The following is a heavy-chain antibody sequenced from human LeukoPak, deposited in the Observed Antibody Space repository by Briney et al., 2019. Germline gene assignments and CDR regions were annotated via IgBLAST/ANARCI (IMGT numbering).Heavy chain of an antibody. J-gene: IGHJ5*02. D-gene: IGHD6-19*01. CDR2: ISSSSSTI. Sequence: GGSLGLSCAASGFIFSSYSMNWVRQAPGKGLEWVSYISSSSSTIYYADSVKGRFTISRDNAKNSLFLQMNNLRAEDTAVYYCARGRIAVAEDWFDPWGQGTLVTVSS. CDR1: GFIFSSYS. CDR3: ARGRIAVAEDWFDP. V-gene: IGHV3-48*01.